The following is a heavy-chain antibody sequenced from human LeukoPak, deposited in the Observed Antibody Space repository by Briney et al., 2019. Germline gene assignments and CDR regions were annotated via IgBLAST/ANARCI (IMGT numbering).Heavy chain of an antibody. CDR3: AKSNGYGLVDI. D-gene: IGHD3-10*01. V-gene: IGHV4-34*01. Sequence: SETLSLTCAVYGESFSGYYWSWIRQPPGKGLEWIGEINDSEITNNNPSLKSRVTISLDTSRNQFSLKLNSVTAADTAVYYCAKSNGYGLVDIWGQGTMVTVSS. CDR2: INDSEIT. CDR1: GESFSGYY. J-gene: IGHJ3*02.